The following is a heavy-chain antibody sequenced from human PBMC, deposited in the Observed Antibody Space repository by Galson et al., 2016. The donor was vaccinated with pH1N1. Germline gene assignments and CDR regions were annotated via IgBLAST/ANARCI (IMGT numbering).Heavy chain of an antibody. CDR3: AKDQSTKIIFQGTFDN. Sequence: SLRLSCAASGFTFSSFGIHWVRQVPGKGLEWVSFVSATGLSRYYADSVKCRFTISRDNSNNTVSLNVSSLRVEDTALYYCAKDQSTKIIFQGTFDNWGRGTLVTVSS. J-gene: IGHJ4*01. V-gene: IGHV3-23*01. D-gene: IGHD3-22*01. CDR2: VSATGLSR. CDR1: GFTFSSFG.